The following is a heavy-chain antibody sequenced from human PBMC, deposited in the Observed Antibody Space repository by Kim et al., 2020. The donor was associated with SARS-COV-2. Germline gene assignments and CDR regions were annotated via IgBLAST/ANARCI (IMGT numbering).Heavy chain of an antibody. CDR2: IYYSGSA. D-gene: IGHD6-19*01. CDR3: ARDLLVAGGGMDV. Sequence: SETLSLTCTVSGCSISSYYWSWIRQPPGKGLEWIGYIYYSGSANYNPSLKSRVTISVDTSKNQFSLKLSSVTAADTAVYYCARDLLVAGGGMDVWGQGTTVTVSS. CDR1: GCSISSYY. J-gene: IGHJ6*02. V-gene: IGHV4-59*01.